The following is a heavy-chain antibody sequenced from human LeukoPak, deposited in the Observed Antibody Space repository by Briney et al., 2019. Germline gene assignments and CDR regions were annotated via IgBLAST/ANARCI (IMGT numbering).Heavy chain of an antibody. CDR1: GFPFSKSW. D-gene: IGHD1-7*01. Sequence: GGSLRLSCAASGFPFSKSWMNWVRQAPGKGLEWVANIKPDGSEEKYVNSVKGRFTISRDNAKTSLFLHMNSLRAEDSAIYYCAAWIAETTQEFNSWGQGTLVTVSS. CDR2: IKPDGSEE. J-gene: IGHJ4*02. CDR3: AAWIAETTQEFNS. V-gene: IGHV3-7*01.